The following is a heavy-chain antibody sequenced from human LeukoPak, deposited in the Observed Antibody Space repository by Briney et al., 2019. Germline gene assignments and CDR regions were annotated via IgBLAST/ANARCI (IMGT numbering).Heavy chain of an antibody. J-gene: IGHJ4*02. Sequence: KPSETLSLTCTVSGGSISSYYWSWIRQPPGKGLEWIGYIYYSGSTNYNPSLKSRVTISVDTSKNQFSLKLSSVTAADTAVYYCARRDYYGSGSYQNWGQGTLVTVSS. V-gene: IGHV4-59*01. CDR2: IYYSGST. CDR3: ARRDYYGSGSYQN. D-gene: IGHD3-10*01. CDR1: GGSISSYY.